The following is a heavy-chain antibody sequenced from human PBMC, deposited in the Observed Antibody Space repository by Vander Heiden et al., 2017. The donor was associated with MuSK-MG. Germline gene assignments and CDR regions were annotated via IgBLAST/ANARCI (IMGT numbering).Heavy chain of an antibody. CDR2: IKQSGST. Sequence: QVQLQQWGAGLLKPSETLSLTCAVYGGSFSGSSWSWIRQPPGKGLEWIGEIKQSGSTNYNPSLKSRVTISVDTSKNQFSLKRSSVTAADTAVYCCARANFVEMATTRWFDYWGQGTLVTVSS. V-gene: IGHV4-34*01. J-gene: IGHJ4*02. CDR3: ARANFVEMATTRWFDY. CDR1: GGSFSGSS. D-gene: IGHD5-12*01.